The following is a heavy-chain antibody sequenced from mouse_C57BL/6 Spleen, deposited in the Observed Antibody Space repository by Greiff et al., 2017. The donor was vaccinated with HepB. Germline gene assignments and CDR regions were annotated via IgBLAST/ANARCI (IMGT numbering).Heavy chain of an antibody. CDR1: GFTFSSYA. Sequence: EVMLVESGGGLVKPGGSLKLSCAASGFTFSSYAMSWVRQTPEKRLEWVATISDGGSYTYYPDNVKGRFTISRDNAKNNLYLQMSHLKSEDTAMYYCEKGFAYWGQGTLVTVSA. CDR3: EKGFAY. V-gene: IGHV5-4*03. J-gene: IGHJ3*01. CDR2: ISDGGSYT.